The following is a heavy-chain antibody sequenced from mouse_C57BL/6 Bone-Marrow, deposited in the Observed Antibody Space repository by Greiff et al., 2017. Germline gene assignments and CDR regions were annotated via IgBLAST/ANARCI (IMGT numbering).Heavy chain of an antibody. CDR2: INPSSGYT. J-gene: IGHJ4*01. D-gene: IGHD1-1*01. V-gene: IGHV1-4*01. Sequence: PGASVKMSCKASGYTFTSYTMHWVKQRPGQGLEWIGYINPSSGYTKYNQKFKDKATLTADKSSSTAYMQLSSLTSEDSAVYYCARTDYYYGSSPMDYWGQGTSVTVSS. CDR3: ARTDYYYGSSPMDY. CDR1: GYTFTSYT.